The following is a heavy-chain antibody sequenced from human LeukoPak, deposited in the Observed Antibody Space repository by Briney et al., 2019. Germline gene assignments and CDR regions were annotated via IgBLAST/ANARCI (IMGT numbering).Heavy chain of an antibody. V-gene: IGHV4-34*01. D-gene: IGHD6-19*01. J-gene: IGHJ4*02. CDR1: GGSFSGYY. CDR3: ARLRKWMVKDY. CDR2: INHSGST. Sequence: SETLSLTCAVYGGSFSGYYWSWIRQPPGKGLEWIGEINHSGSTNYNPSLKSRVTISVDTSKNQFCLKLSSVTAADTAVYYCARLRKWMVKDYWGQGTLVTVSS.